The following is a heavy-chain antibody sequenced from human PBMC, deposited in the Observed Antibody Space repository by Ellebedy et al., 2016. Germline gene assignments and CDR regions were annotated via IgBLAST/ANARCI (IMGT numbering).Heavy chain of an antibody. CDR3: ARHGSVSDADYFLDY. D-gene: IGHD1-1*01. CDR2: IFPGDSDT. V-gene: IGHV5-51*01. Sequence: GESLKISCKGSGYSFSNFWIVWVRQMPGKGLESMGVIFPGDSDTRVSPSFQGQVTFSADKSTNTAYLQWSSLKPSDTAMYYCARHGSVSDADYFLDYWGQGTLVTVSS. CDR1: GYSFSNFW. J-gene: IGHJ4*02.